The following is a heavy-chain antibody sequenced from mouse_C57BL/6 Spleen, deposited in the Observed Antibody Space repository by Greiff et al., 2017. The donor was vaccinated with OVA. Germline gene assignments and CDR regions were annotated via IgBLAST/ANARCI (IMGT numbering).Heavy chain of an antibody. CDR1: GYAFSSSW. D-gene: IGHD1-1*01. CDR3: ARYGHYYGSSEGYFDY. V-gene: IGHV1-82*01. Sequence: LVESGPELVKPGASVKISCKASGYAFSSSWMNWVKQRPGKGLEWIGRIYPGDGDTNYNGKFKGKATLTADKSSSTAYMQLSSLTSEDSAVYFCARYGHYYGSSEGYFDYWGQGTTLTVSS. CDR2: IYPGDGDT. J-gene: IGHJ2*01.